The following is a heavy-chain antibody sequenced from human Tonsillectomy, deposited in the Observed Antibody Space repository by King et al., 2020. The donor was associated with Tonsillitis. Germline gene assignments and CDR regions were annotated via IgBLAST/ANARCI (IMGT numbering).Heavy chain of an antibody. D-gene: IGHD3-16*01. J-gene: IGHJ6*02. CDR1: GFTFSTYA. V-gene: IGHV3-23*04. Sequence: VQLVESGGGLVQPGGSLRLSCAASGFTFSTYAMSWVRQAPGKGLEWISAISGRGGSTYCADSVKGRFTISRDNSKNTLYLQMNSLRAEDTAVFYCAKDISPVDYDDYDSYGMDVWGQGTTVTVSS. CDR3: AKDISPVDYDDYDSYGMDV. CDR2: ISGRGGST.